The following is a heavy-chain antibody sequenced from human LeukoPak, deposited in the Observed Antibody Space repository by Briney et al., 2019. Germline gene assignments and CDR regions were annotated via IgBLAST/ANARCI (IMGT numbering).Heavy chain of an antibody. J-gene: IGHJ6*04. CDR1: GFTFSSYA. V-gene: IGHV3-23*01. D-gene: IGHD2-21*01. Sequence: GGSLRLSCAASGFTFSSYAMTWVRRAPGKGLEWISAVSYDITRTFYADSVKGRFAISRDNSRNTLFLQMNSLRADDTAVCYCARPGCGGNCYYRMDVWGKGTTVTVSS. CDR3: ARPGCGGNCYYRMDV. CDR2: VSYDITRT.